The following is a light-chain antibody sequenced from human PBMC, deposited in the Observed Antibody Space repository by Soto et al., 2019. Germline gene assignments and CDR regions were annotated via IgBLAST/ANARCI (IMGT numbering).Light chain of an antibody. V-gene: IGLV2-23*02. J-gene: IGLJ2*01. CDR2: EVS. CDR1: SSDVGSYNL. CDR3: CSYAGSSTLV. Sequence: QSALTQPASVSGSPGQSITISCTGTSSDVGSYNLVSWYQQHPGKAPKLMIYEVSKRPSGVSNRFSGSKSGNTASLTISGLQAEDGADYCCCSYAGSSTLVFGGGTQLTVL.